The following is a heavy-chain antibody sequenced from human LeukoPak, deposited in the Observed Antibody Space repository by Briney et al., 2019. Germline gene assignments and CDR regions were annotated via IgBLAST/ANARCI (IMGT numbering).Heavy chain of an antibody. CDR3: ATDDYGTGVGGY. CDR2: FDPEDGET. V-gene: IGHV1-24*01. CDR1: GYTVTALS. J-gene: IGHJ4*02. D-gene: IGHD3-10*01. Sequence: GASVKVSCKVSGYTVTALSMHWVRQAPGKGLEWMGGFDPEDGETIYAQKFQGRVTMTEDTSTDTAYLELSSLRSEDTALYYCATDDYGTGVGGYWGQGTLVTVSS.